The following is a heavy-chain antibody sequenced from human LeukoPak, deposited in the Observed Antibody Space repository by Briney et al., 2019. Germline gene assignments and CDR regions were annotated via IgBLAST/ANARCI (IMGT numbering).Heavy chain of an antibody. CDR1: GFTFSSYG. Sequence: GGSLRLSCAASGFTFSSYGMHWVRQAPGKGLEWVAVISYDGSNKYYADSVKGRFTISRDNSKNTLYLQMNSLRAEDTAVYYCAKLDDTYYYDSSGYSFDYWGQGTLVTVSS. D-gene: IGHD3-22*01. J-gene: IGHJ4*02. CDR2: ISYDGSNK. V-gene: IGHV3-30*18. CDR3: AKLDDTYYYDSSGYSFDY.